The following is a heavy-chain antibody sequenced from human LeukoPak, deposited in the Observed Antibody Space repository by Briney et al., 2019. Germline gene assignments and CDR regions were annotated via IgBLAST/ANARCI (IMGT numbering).Heavy chain of an antibody. V-gene: IGHV3-49*04. J-gene: IGHJ4*02. D-gene: IGHD4-17*01. Sequence: GGSLRLSCTASGFTFGDYAMSWVRQAPGKGLEWVGVIGSKAYGGTTDYAASVKGRFTISRDDSKSIAYLQMNSLKTEDTAVYYCTRVHPYGDSLIGWGQGTLVTVSS. CDR1: GFTFGDYA. CDR2: IGSKAYGGTT. CDR3: TRVHPYGDSLIG.